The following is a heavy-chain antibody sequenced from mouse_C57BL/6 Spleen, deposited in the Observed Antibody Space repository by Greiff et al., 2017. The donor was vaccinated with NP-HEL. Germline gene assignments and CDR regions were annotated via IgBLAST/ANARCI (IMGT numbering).Heavy chain of an antibody. J-gene: IGHJ4*01. Sequence: EVQLQESGPGLVKPSQSLSLTCSVTGYSITSGYYWNWIRQFPGNKLEWMGYISYDGSNNYNPSLKNRISITRDTSKNQFFLKLNSVTTEDTATYYCARAGLGFYAMDYWGQGTSVTVSS. CDR1: GYSITSGYY. D-gene: IGHD4-1*01. CDR3: ARAGLGFYAMDY. V-gene: IGHV3-6*01. CDR2: ISYDGSN.